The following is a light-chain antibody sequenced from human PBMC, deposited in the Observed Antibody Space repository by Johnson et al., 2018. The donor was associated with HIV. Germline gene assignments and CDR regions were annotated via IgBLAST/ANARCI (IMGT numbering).Light chain of an antibody. V-gene: IGLV1-51*02. Sequence: QSVLTQPPSVSAAPGQKVTISCSGSSSNIEDNYVSWYQQLPDTAPKLLIYENNKRPSGIPDRFSGSKSGTSATLGISGLQTGGEADYFCGTWDTSQIAALYVFGPGTKVTV. J-gene: IGLJ1*01. CDR3: GTWDTSQIAALYV. CDR1: SSNIEDNY. CDR2: ENN.